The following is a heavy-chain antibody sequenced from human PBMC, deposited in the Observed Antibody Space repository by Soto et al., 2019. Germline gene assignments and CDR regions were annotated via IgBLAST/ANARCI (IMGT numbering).Heavy chain of an antibody. D-gene: IGHD6-19*01. CDR1: GGSISSYY. J-gene: IGHJ4*02. CDR2: IYYSGST. Sequence: PSETLSLTSTVSGGSISSYYWSWIRQPPGKGLEWIGYIYYSGSTNYNPSLKSRVTISVDTSKNQFSLKLSSVTAADTAVYYCARRIAVAGLTFDYWGQGTLVTV. CDR3: ARRIAVAGLTFDY. V-gene: IGHV4-59*08.